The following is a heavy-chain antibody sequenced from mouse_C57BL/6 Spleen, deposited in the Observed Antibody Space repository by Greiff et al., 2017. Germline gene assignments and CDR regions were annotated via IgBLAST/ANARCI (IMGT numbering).Heavy chain of an antibody. CDR1: GYTFTSYW. D-gene: IGHD2-4*01. CDR3: ARPYYDYDVFAY. J-gene: IGHJ3*01. CDR2: INPNSGST. V-gene: IGHV1-64*01. Sequence: VQLQQPGAELVKPGASVKLSCKASGYTFTSYWMHWVKQRPGQGLEWIGMINPNSGSTSYNEKFKSKATLTVDKTSSTADMQLSSLTSEDSAVYYCARPYYDYDVFAYWGQVTLVTVSA.